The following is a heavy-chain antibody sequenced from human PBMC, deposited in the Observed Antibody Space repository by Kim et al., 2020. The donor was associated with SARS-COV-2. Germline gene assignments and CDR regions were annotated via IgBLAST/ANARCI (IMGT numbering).Heavy chain of an antibody. CDR3: ARGRAGVMPSPILWLGPSYYYYAMDV. Sequence: SETLSLTCAVYGGSFSAYSWIWIRQAPGKGLEWIGEVNYSGITKYHPSLKSRVTIAVDTSKNQFSLKLPSVTAADTAAFYCARGRAGVMPSPILWLGPSYYYYAMDVWGQGTTVTVSS. J-gene: IGHJ6*02. CDR2: VNYSGIT. D-gene: IGHD2-21*01. V-gene: IGHV4-34*01. CDR1: GGSFSAYS.